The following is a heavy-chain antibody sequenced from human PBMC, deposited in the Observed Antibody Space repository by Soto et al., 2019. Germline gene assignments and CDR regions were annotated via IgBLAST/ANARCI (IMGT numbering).Heavy chain of an antibody. CDR3: ARAPLTGNSYYGYCDY. D-gene: IGHD3-9*01. Sequence: QVQLQESGPGLVKPSQTLSLTCSVSGGSISSGGYYWSWIRQPLGKGLGWIGHTHYTGGTYYNPSLESRLSISLDTSRNQFSLNLRPVTAADTAVYYCARAPLTGNSYYGYCDYWGQGTLVTVSS. J-gene: IGHJ4*02. CDR1: GGSISSGGYY. V-gene: IGHV4-30-4*01. CDR2: THYTGGT.